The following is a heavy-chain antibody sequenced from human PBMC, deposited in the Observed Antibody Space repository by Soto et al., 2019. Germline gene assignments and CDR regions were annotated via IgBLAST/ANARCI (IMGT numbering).Heavy chain of an antibody. J-gene: IGHJ5*02. V-gene: IGHV3-23*01. CDR1: GFTFSSYA. CDR2: ISGSVGST. Sequence: EVQLLESGGGLVQPGGSLRLSCAASGFTFSSYAMSWVRQAPGKGLEWVSAISGSVGSTYYAEAVKCRFTISRDNSKNTLYLQMNSLRAEDTAVYYCAKVRIAVNLWFDPWGQGTLVTVSS. CDR3: AKVRIAVNLWFDP. D-gene: IGHD6-19*01.